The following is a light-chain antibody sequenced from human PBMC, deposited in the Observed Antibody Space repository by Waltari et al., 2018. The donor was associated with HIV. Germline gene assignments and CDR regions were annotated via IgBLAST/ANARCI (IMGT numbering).Light chain of an antibody. V-gene: IGLV2-14*01. CDR2: EVS. CDR3: SSYISSATPE. J-gene: IGLJ3*02. CDR1: SSAVGDYY. Sequence: QSALPQPASVSGSPGQSISISCTGTSSAVGDYYVSWYQHHPGKAPKVIIYEVSNRPSGVSNRFSGSKSGNTASLTISGLLPEDEADYFCSSYISSATPEFGGGTRLTVL.